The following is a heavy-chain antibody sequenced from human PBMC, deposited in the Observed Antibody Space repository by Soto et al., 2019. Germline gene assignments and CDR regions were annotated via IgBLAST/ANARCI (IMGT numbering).Heavy chain of an antibody. CDR3: ARGTVGYCSGGSCYSNYYGMDV. V-gene: IGHV6-1*01. D-gene: IGHD2-15*01. CDR2: TYYRSKWYN. Sequence: SQTLSLTCAISGDSVSSNSAAWTWIRQSPSRGLEWLGRTYYRSKWYNDYAVSVKSRITINPDTSKNQFSLQLNSVTPEDTAVYYCARGTVGYCSGGSCYSNYYGMDVWGKRTTVTVS. CDR1: GDSVSSNSAA. J-gene: IGHJ6*04.